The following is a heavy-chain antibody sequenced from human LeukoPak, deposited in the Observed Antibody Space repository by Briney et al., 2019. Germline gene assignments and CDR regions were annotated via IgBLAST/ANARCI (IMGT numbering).Heavy chain of an antibody. V-gene: IGHV3-11*01. CDR1: GFTFSDYY. D-gene: IGHD3-22*01. CDR2: ISSSGSTI. J-gene: IGHJ4*02. CDR3: AREVDSDYYDSSGLYYFDY. Sequence: GGSLRLSCAASGFTFSDYYMSWIRQAPGKGLEWVSYISSSGSTIYYADSVKGRFTISRDNAKNSVYLQMNSLRAEDTAVYYCAREVDSDYYDSSGLYYFDYWGQGTLVTVSS.